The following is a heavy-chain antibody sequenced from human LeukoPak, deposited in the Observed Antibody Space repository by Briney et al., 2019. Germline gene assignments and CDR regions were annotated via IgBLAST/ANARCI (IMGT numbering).Heavy chain of an antibody. Sequence: GASVKVSCKAFGYTFTIYDINWVRQATGQGLEWMGWMNPNSGNTGYAQKFQGRVTITRNTSISTAYMELSSLRSEDTAVYYCARGLTYYYGSGENWGQGTLVTVSS. D-gene: IGHD3-10*01. J-gene: IGHJ4*02. CDR2: MNPNSGNT. V-gene: IGHV1-8*03. CDR3: ARGLTYYYGSGEN. CDR1: GYTFTIYD.